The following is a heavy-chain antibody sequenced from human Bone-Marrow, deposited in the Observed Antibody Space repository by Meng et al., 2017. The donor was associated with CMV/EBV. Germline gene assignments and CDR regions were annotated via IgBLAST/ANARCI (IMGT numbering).Heavy chain of an antibody. Sequence: GGSLRLSCAASGFTFDDYAMHWVRQAPGKGLEWVSGISWNSGSIGYADSVKGRFTISRDNAKNSLYLQMNSLRAEDTAVYYCARARVDIVGATTFDYWGQGTLVTVSS. D-gene: IGHD1-26*01. CDR1: GFTFDDYA. V-gene: IGHV3-9*01. CDR3: ARARVDIVGATTFDY. CDR2: ISWNSGSI. J-gene: IGHJ4*02.